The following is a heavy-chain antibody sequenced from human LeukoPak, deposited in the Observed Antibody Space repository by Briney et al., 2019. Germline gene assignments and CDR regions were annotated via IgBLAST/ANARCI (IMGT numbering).Heavy chain of an antibody. J-gene: IGHJ4*02. CDR1: GFTFSNYW. Sequence: GGSLRLSCAASGFTFSNYWMSWVRQAPGKGPEWMGNIKEDGSETYYVDSVKGRFTISRDNAQNSLYLHMHSLRVEDTAVYYCAKDGESGSLFDYWGQGTLVTVSS. CDR3: AKDGESGSLFDY. V-gene: IGHV3-7*03. D-gene: IGHD1-26*01. CDR2: IKEDGSET.